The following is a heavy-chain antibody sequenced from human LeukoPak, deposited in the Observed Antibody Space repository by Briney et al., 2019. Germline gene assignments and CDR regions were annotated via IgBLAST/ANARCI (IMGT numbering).Heavy chain of an antibody. J-gene: IGHJ4*02. Sequence: GGSLRLSCAASGFTFSSFWMSWVRQVPGKGLEWVANINQDGSEKYYVDSVWGRFTISRDNAKNSLFLQMNSLRAEDTGLYYCAKDINSVAGGPDYWGQGTLVTVSS. CDR1: GFTFSSFW. CDR3: AKDINSVAGGPDY. V-gene: IGHV3-7*03. CDR2: INQDGSEK. D-gene: IGHD4-23*01.